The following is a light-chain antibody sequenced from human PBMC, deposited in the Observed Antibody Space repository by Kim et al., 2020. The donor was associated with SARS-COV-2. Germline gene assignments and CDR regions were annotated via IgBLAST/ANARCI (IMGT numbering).Light chain of an antibody. CDR3: QQRGS. Sequence: GTLCLAPWYSATLSSRACQGVSNNFAWYQQKPGHAPRLLITEASKRAAGIPARFSGSGSGTDFTLTISRLEPGDSAVYFCQQRGSFGQGTRLEIK. CDR1: QGVSNN. CDR2: EAS. V-gene: IGKV3-11*01. J-gene: IGKJ5*01.